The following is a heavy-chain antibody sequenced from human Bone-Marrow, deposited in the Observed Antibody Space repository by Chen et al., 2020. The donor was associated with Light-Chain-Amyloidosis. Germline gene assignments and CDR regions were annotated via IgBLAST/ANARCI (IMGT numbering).Heavy chain of an antibody. CDR2: ISGGGCSR. Sequence: EVQLVESVGGLLQRGGSLRLSCAASGFAFSSYALSWVRQAPVKGLEWVSSISGGGCSRDYGDSVRGRLTISRDNSKNALFLQMNSRRAEDTAVYYCAKDISYDDILPGYPADAFDIWGQGTMVTVSS. J-gene: IGHJ3*02. V-gene: IGHV3-23*04. D-gene: IGHD3-9*01. CDR3: AKDISYDDILPGYPADAFDI. CDR1: GFAFSSYA.